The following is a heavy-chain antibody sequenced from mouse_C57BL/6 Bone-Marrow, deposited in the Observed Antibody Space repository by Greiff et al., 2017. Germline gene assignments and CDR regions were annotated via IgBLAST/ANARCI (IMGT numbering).Heavy chain of an antibody. Sequence: EVQLQQSGAELVRPGASVKLSCTASGFNIKDDYMHWMKQRPEQGLEWIGWIDPENGDTEYASKFQGKATITADTSSNTAYLQLSSLTSEDTAVYYCSTYDYDYWGQGTTLTVSS. J-gene: IGHJ2*01. CDR2: IDPENGDT. D-gene: IGHD2-4*01. CDR3: STYDYDY. CDR1: GFNIKDDY. V-gene: IGHV14-4*01.